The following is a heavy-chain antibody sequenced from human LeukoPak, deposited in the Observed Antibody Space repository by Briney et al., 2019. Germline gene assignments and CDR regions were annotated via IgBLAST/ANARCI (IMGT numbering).Heavy chain of an antibody. J-gene: IGHJ4*02. V-gene: IGHV4-59*01. CDR2: LYYSGST. Sequence: PSETLSLTCTVSGSSISSYYWSWIRQPPGKGLEWIGYLYYSGSTNYNPSLKSRVTISVDTSKNQFSLKLSSVTAADTAVYYCARGGLREPFDYWGQGTLVTVSS. CDR1: GSSISSYY. D-gene: IGHD5-12*01. CDR3: ARGGLREPFDY.